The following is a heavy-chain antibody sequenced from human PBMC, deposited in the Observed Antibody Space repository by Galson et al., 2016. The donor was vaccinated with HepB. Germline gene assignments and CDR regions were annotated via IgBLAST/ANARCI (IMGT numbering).Heavy chain of an antibody. CDR2: INQPGTT. J-gene: IGHJ6*02. V-gene: IGHV4-34*01. CDR1: GGSFSGYF. D-gene: IGHD6-19*01. CDR3: ARGSYSSESLPLDV. Sequence: SETLSLTCIVRGGSFSGYFWNWIRQPPGKGLEWIGEINQPGTTKYNPSLNNRVSISLDTSQRQVSLKLTPVTGADAAVYFCARGSYSSESLPLDVWGQGTTVAVSS.